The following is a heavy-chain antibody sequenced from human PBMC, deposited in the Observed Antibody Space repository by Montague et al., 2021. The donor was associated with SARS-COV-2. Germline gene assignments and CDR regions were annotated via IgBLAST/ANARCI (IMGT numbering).Heavy chain of an antibody. CDR2: MYYSGST. V-gene: IGHV4-39*01. CDR3: ARGLDGYNWGY. D-gene: IGHD5-24*01. J-gene: IGHJ4*02. CDR1: GGSLGTSGYY. Sequence: SETLSLTCAVYGGSLGTSGYYWGWIRQPPGKGLEWIGSMYYSGSTHYNPSLKSRVTVSVDTSNNQFFLKLSSVTAADTAVYYCARGLDGYNWGYWGQGTLVTVSS.